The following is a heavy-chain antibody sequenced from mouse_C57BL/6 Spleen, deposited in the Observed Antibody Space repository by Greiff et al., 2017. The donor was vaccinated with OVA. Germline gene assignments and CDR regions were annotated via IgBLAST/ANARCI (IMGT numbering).Heavy chain of an antibody. CDR3: TRRWLRRAWFAY. Sequence: QVQLKESGAELVRPGASVTLSCKASGYTFTDYEMHWVQQTPVHGLEWIGAIDPETGGTAYNQKFKGKAILTADKSSSTAYMELRSLTSEDSAVYYCTRRWLRRAWFAYWGQGTLVTVSA. J-gene: IGHJ3*01. D-gene: IGHD2-2*01. CDR2: IDPETGGT. V-gene: IGHV1-15*01. CDR1: GYTFTDYE.